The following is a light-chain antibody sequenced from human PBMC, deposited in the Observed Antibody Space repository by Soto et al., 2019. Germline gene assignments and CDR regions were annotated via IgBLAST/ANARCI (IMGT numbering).Light chain of an antibody. CDR1: SSDVGGYNY. CDR3: SSYTSSSTLV. Sequence: QSALTQPASVSWSPGQSITISCTGTSSDVGGYNYVSWYQQHPGKAPKLMIYEVSNRPSGVSNRFSGSKSGNTASLTISGLHAEDEADYYCSSYTSSSTLVFGTGTKLTVL. V-gene: IGLV2-14*01. CDR2: EVS. J-gene: IGLJ1*01.